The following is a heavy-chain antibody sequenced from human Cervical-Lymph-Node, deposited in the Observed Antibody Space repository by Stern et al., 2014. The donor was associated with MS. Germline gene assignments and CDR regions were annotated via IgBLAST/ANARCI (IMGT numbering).Heavy chain of an antibody. V-gene: IGHV1-2*02. CDR1: GYLFYAYY. D-gene: IGHD6-19*01. Sequence: MQLVESGAELKKPGASVKVSCKASGYLFYAYYLHWVRQAPGQGLEWMGWIYPYTGATSYAQKFHDRVTLTTDTPLPTPHMAARGLTSDDTAGYYCARDGDSRQWRYGMDVWGQGTTVTVSS. CDR3: ARDGDSRQWRYGMDV. CDR2: IYPYTGAT. J-gene: IGHJ6*02.